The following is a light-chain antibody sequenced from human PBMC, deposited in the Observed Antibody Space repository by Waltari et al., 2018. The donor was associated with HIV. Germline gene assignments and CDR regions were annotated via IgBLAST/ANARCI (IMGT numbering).Light chain of an antibody. Sequence: EIVLTQSPATLSLSPGERATLSCRASQSVSSYLAWYQKPGQAPRLLIYDASNRATGIPARFSGSGSWTYFTLTISSLEPEDFAVYYCQQRSNWTFGQGTKVEIK. CDR2: DAS. J-gene: IGKJ1*01. V-gene: IGKV3-11*01. CDR1: QSVSSY. CDR3: QQRSNWT.